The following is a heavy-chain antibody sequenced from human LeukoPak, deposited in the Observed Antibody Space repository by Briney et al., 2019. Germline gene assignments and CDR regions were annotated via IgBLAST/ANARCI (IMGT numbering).Heavy chain of an antibody. D-gene: IGHD3-16*01. CDR1: GFTFSDYS. V-gene: IGHV3-11*04. CDR2: ISSSGDTI. J-gene: IGHJ5*02. CDR3: ARDGGQGAYNWFDP. Sequence: GGSQRLSCAASGFTFSDYSMTWSRQAPGKGLEWVSYISSSGDTIYNPDSVKGRFTISRDNAKKSLYLQMNSLRAEDTAVYYCARDGGQGAYNWFDPWGQGTLVIVSS.